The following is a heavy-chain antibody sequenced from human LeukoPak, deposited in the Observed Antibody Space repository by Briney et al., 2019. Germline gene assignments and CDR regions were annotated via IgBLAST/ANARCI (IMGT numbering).Heavy chain of an antibody. J-gene: IGHJ4*02. CDR3: ARRRLAAAGRQLDY. D-gene: IGHD6-13*01. Sequence: GASVKVSCKASGYTFTSYDINWVRQATGQGLEWMGWMNPNSGNTGYAQKFQGRVTMTRNTSISTAYMELSSLRSEDTAVYYCARRRLAAAGRQLDYWGQGTLVTVSS. CDR2: MNPNSGNT. CDR1: GYTFTSYD. V-gene: IGHV1-8*02.